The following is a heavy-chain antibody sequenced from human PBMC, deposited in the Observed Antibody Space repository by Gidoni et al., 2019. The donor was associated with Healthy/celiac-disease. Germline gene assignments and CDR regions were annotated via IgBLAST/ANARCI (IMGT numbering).Heavy chain of an antibody. V-gene: IGHV3-33*01. CDR3: ASDTAMALGHY. Sequence: QVQLVESGGGVVQPGRSLRLSCAASGFTFSSYGMHWVRQAPGKGLGWVAVIWYDGSNKYYADSVKGRFTISRDNSKNTLYLQMNSLRAEDTAVYYCASDTAMALGHYWGQGTLVTVSS. CDR2: IWYDGSNK. D-gene: IGHD5-18*01. CDR1: GFTFSSYG. J-gene: IGHJ4*02.